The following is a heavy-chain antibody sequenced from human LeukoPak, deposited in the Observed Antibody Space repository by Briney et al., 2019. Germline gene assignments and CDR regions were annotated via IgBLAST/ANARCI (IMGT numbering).Heavy chain of an antibody. CDR2: MNPNSGNT. V-gene: IGHV1-8*01. J-gene: IGHJ4*02. CDR3: TRDIAAAGNAFLDY. CDR1: GYTFTSYD. D-gene: IGHD6-13*01. Sequence: GSVKVSCKASGYTFTSYDINWVRQATGQGLEWMGWMNPNSGNTGYAQKFQGRVTMTRNTSISTAYMELSSLRSEDTAVYYCTRDIAAAGNAFLDYWGQGTLVTVSS.